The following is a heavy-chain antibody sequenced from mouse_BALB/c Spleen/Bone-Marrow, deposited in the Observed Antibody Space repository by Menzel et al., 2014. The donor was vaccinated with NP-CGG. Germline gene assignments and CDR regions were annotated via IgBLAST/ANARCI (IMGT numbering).Heavy chain of an antibody. D-gene: IGHD1-2*01. CDR2: ISYSGNA. Sequence: VQLQQSGPSLVKPSQALSLTCSVTGDSITSSYWNWIRKFPGNKLEYMGYISYSGNAYYNPSLKSRISLTRDTSKNQYYRQLNSVTPEATPKYFCEGGNGYHFDYGGQGPTPTVPS. CDR1: GDSITSSY. V-gene: IGHV3-8*02. CDR3: EGGNGYHFDY. J-gene: IGHJ2*01.